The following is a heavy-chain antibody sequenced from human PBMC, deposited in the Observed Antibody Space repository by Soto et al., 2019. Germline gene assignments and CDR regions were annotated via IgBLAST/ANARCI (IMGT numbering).Heavy chain of an antibody. CDR3: AKDAHYYDSSGYYPSYYFDY. J-gene: IGHJ4*02. CDR2: ISGSGGST. D-gene: IGHD3-22*01. V-gene: IGHV3-23*01. Sequence: PGGSLRLSCAASGFTFSSYAMSWVRQAPGKGLEWVSAISGSGGSTYYADSVKGRFTISRDNSKNTLYLQMNSLRAEDTAVYYCAKDAHYYDSSGYYPSYYFDYWGQGTLVTVSS. CDR1: GFTFSSYA.